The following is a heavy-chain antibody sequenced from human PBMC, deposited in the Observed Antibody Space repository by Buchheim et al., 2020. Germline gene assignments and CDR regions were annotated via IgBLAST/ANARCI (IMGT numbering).Heavy chain of an antibody. CDR2: TRNKANSYTT. V-gene: IGHV3-72*01. CDR1: GFTFSDHY. Sequence: EVQLVESGGGWVQPGGSLRLSCAASGFTFSDHYMDWVRQAPGKGLEWVGRTRNKANSYTTEYAASVKGRFTISRDDSKNSLYLQMNSLKTEDTAVYYCARSSRPPHDYSLYFDYWGQGTL. J-gene: IGHJ4*02. CDR3: ARSSRPPHDYSLYFDY. D-gene: IGHD4-11*01.